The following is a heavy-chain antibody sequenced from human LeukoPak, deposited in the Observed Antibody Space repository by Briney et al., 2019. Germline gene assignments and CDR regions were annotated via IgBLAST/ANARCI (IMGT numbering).Heavy chain of an antibody. V-gene: IGHV3-7*01. CDR3: ARDVATSGKYYYYYYMDV. D-gene: IGHD2-21*01. J-gene: IGHJ6*03. Sequence: GGSLRLSCAASGFTFSSYWMSGFRQAPGKGLEWVANIKQEGSEKYYVDSVKGRFTISRDNAKNSLYLQMNSLSAEDTAVYYCARDVATSGKYYYYYYMDVWGKGTTVTVSS. CDR1: GFTFSSYW. CDR2: IKQEGSEK.